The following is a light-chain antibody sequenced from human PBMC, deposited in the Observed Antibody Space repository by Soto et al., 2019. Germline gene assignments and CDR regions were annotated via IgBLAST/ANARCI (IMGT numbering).Light chain of an antibody. CDR1: SSDVGGYNY. J-gene: IGLJ2*01. V-gene: IGLV2-14*01. Sequence: QSALTQPASVSGSPGRSITISCTGTSSDVGGYNYVSWFQQHPGKAPKLMIFDVSNRPSGVSNRFSGSKSGNTASLTISGLQAEDEADYYCSSYTSSHTVVFGGGTKLTVL. CDR2: DVS. CDR3: SSYTSSHTVV.